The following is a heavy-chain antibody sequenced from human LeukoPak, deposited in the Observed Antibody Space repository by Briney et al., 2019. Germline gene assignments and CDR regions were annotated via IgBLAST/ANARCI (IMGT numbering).Heavy chain of an antibody. CDR2: IYGDGST. CDR1: GFTVSQNY. V-gene: IGHV3-66*02. D-gene: IGHD3-10*01. Sequence: PGGSLRLSCAASGFTVSQNYMSWVRQAPGRGLEWVSLIYGDGSTHYADSVKGRFTISRDNSKNTVYLQMNSVRPEDTAVYYCARDRAGTQAWVEFDPWGQGTLVTVSS. J-gene: IGHJ5*02. CDR3: ARDRAGTQAWVEFDP.